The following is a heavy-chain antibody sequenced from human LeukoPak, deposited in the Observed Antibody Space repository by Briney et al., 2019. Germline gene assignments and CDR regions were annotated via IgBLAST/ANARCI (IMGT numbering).Heavy chain of an antibody. CDR3: ARDLVSSGWSSGFDP. V-gene: IGHV5-51*01. Sequence: GESLKISCKCSGYNFPNYWIGWVRQVPGEGLEGMGIIYPRDSDTRYSPSFQGRVPISVDKSISTAYLQWSSLKASDTAMYYCARDLVSSGWSSGFDPWGQGTLVTVSS. CDR2: IYPRDSDT. D-gene: IGHD6-19*01. J-gene: IGHJ5*02. CDR1: GYNFPNYW.